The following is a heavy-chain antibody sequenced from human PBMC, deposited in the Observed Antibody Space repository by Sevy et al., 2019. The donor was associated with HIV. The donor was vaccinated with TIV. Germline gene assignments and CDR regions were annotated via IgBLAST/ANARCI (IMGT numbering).Heavy chain of an antibody. CDR1: GFTFSSYA. V-gene: IGHV3-30-3*01. D-gene: IGHD3-10*01. J-gene: IGHJ4*02. CDR2: ISYDGSNK. Sequence: GGSLRLSCAASGFTFSSYAMHWVRQAPGKGLEWVAVISYDGSNKYYADSVKGRFTISRDNSENTLYLQMNSLRAEDTAVYYCARDLGLGREGYYFDYWGQGTLVTVSS. CDR3: ARDLGLGREGYYFDY.